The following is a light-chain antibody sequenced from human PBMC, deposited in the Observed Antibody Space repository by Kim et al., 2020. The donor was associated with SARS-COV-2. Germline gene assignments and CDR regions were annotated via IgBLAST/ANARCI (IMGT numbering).Light chain of an antibody. Sequence: ASVGDSATLTCQASHDIKNYLNWYQHKPGEAPKLLIFDASNLETGVPSRFSGSGSETYFTFIINSLQPEDIATYYCQQYRNLTITFGQGTRLEIK. CDR3: QQYRNLTIT. V-gene: IGKV1-33*01. CDR2: DAS. J-gene: IGKJ5*01. CDR1: HDIKNY.